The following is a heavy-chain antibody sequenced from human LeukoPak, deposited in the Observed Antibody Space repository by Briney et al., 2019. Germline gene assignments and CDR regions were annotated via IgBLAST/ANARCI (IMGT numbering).Heavy chain of an antibody. V-gene: IGHV4-59*01. D-gene: IGHD1-26*01. J-gene: IGHJ6*02. CDR2: IYYNGNT. Sequence: SETLSLTCSVSDGSINTYYWNWIRRPPGKGLEWIGYIYYNGNTNYSPSLKSRVTMSVDTSKNLFSLKVSSVTAADTAVYYCARGRSNYYGMDVWGQGTTVTVSS. CDR3: ARGRSNYYGMDV. CDR1: DGSINTYY.